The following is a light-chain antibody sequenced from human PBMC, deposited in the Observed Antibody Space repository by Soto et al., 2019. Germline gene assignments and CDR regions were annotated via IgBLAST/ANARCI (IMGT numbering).Light chain of an antibody. CDR3: CSYSGSYV. Sequence: QSALTQPASVSGSPGQSITISCTRTSTDVTIHNLVSWYQQHPGKAPKLLIFEVNKRPSGVSSRFSGSKSGNTASLTISGLQAVDEADYYCCSYSGSYVFGSGTKVTVL. V-gene: IGLV2-23*02. J-gene: IGLJ1*01. CDR2: EVN. CDR1: STDVTIHNL.